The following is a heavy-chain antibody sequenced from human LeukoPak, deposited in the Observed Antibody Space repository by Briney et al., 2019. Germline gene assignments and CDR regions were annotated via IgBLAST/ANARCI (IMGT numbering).Heavy chain of an antibody. Sequence: GGSLRLSCAASGFTFSSYWMSWVRQAPGKGLEWVANIKQDGSEKYYVDSVKGRFTISRDNAKNSLYLQMNSLRAEDTAVYYCAKDRCSSTSCLDAFDIWGQGTMVNVSS. CDR2: IKQDGSEK. CDR3: AKDRCSSTSCLDAFDI. CDR1: GFTFSSYW. D-gene: IGHD2-2*01. V-gene: IGHV3-7*01. J-gene: IGHJ3*02.